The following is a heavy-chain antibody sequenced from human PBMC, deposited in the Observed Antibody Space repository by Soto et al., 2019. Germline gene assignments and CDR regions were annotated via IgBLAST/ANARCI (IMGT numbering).Heavy chain of an antibody. D-gene: IGHD3-3*01. CDR3: AKDSVEFHDYDFWSGFFDY. CDR2: ISGSGGST. J-gene: IGHJ4*02. V-gene: IGHV3-23*01. Sequence: GGSLRLSCAASGFIFSSYAMSWVRQAPGKGLEWVSAISGSGGSTYYADSVKGRFTISRDNSKNTLYLQMNSLRAEDTAVYYCAKDSVEFHDYDFWSGFFDYWGQGTLVTVSS. CDR1: GFIFSSYA.